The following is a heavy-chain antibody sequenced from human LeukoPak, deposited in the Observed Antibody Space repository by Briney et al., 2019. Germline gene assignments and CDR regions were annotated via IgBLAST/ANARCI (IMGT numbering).Heavy chain of an antibody. CDR2: IIPIFGTA. Sequence: SVKVSCKASGGTFSGYAISWVRQAPGQGLEWMGGIIPIFGTANYAQKFQGRVTITADKSTSTAYMELSSLRSEDTAVYYCARASHSSGWYGYYYYYYMDVWGKGTTVTVSS. V-gene: IGHV1-69*06. J-gene: IGHJ6*03. CDR1: GGTFSGYA. D-gene: IGHD6-19*01. CDR3: ARASHSSGWYGYYYYYYMDV.